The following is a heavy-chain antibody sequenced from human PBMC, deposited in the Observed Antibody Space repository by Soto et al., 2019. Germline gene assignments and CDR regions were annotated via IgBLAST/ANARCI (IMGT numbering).Heavy chain of an antibody. CDR2: IYYSGST. D-gene: IGHD6-19*01. CDR1: GGSISSYY. J-gene: IGHJ4*02. Sequence: SETLSLTCTVSGGSISSYYWSWIRQPPGKGLEWIGYIYYSGSTNYNPSLKSRVTISVDTSKNQFSLKLSSVTAADTAVYYCARLVSGWYHAYFDYWGQGTLVTVSS. V-gene: IGHV4-59*01. CDR3: ARLVSGWYHAYFDY.